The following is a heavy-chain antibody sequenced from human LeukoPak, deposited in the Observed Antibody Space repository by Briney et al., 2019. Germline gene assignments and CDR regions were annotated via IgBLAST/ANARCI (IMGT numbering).Heavy chain of an antibody. Sequence: GSLRLSCAASGVTLTNAWWSWVRQPPGRGLEWIGEIYHSGSTNYNPSLKSRVTISVDKSKNQFSLKLSSVTAADTAVYYCARKVEEQQLGAFDYWGQGTLVTVSS. D-gene: IGHD6-13*01. J-gene: IGHJ4*02. CDR2: IYHSGST. CDR3: ARKVEEQQLGAFDY. V-gene: IGHV4-4*02. CDR1: GVTLTNAW.